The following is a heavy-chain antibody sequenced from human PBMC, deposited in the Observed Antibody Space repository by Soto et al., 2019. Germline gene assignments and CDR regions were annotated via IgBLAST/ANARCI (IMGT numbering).Heavy chain of an antibody. J-gene: IGHJ3*02. D-gene: IGHD2-2*02. CDR3: AREGIPGGAFGI. CDR1: VGTFSSYT. V-gene: IGHV1-69*04. CDR2: IIPILGIA. Sequence: GASVKVSCKDSVGTFSSYTISWVRQAHRQGLEWMGRIIPILGIANYAQKFQGRVTITADKSTSTAYMELSSPRSEDTAVYYCAREGIPGGAFGIWGQGTMVTVSS.